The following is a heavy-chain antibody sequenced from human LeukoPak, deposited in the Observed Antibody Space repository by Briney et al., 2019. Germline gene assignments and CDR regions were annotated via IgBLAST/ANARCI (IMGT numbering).Heavy chain of an antibody. J-gene: IGHJ4*02. CDR3: PAFGFVTGAFDS. CDR2: IYYTGST. CDR1: GASISSFY. D-gene: IGHD2/OR15-2a*01. V-gene: IGHV4-59*08. Sequence: TSETLSLTCTVSGASISSFYWSWIRQPPGKPLEWIGFIYYTGSTNYSPSLKSRVSISVGTSQNQFSLKLTSVTAADTAVYYCPAFGFVTGAFDSWGQGTLVTVSA.